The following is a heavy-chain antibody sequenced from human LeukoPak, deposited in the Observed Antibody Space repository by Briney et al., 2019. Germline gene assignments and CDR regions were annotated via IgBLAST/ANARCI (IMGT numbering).Heavy chain of an antibody. CDR2: IYYSGST. Sequence: PSETLSLTCTVSGGSISSSSYYWGWIRQPPGKGLEWIGSIYYSGSTYYNPSLKSRVTISVDTSKNQFSLKLSSVTAADTAVYYCARGGFYDFWSGYYVAVDYWGQGTLVTVSS. J-gene: IGHJ4*02. D-gene: IGHD3-3*01. V-gene: IGHV4-39*07. CDR1: GGSISSSSYY. CDR3: ARGGFYDFWSGYYVAVDY.